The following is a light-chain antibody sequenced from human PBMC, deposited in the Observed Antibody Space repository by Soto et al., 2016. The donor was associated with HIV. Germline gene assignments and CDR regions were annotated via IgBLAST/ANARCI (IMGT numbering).Light chain of an antibody. CDR1: NAGSKS. Sequence: SYELTQPPSLSVAPRKTARITCGGNNAGSKSVQWYQQKPGQAPILVLYDDSDRPSGIPERFSGSNSGNTATLTISRVEAGDEADYYCQVWDSSSDHGVFGGGTKLTVL. V-gene: IGLV3-21*03. CDR2: DDS. CDR3: QVWDSSSDHGV. J-gene: IGLJ3*02.